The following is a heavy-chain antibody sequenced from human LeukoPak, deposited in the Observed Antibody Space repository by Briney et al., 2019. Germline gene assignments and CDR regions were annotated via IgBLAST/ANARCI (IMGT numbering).Heavy chain of an antibody. D-gene: IGHD2-15*01. CDR2: LRSNGKNI. V-gene: IGHV3-33*01. CDR1: GFTFSSFA. J-gene: IGHJ5*02. Sequence: GGSLRLSCAASGFTFSSFAMHWVRQAPGKGLEWLAVLRSNGKNIYYPDSVKGRFTISRDNAKNTLYLQMNSLRAEDSAVYYCAREVNSYCDGGNCFSGWCDPWGQGTLVTVSS. CDR3: AREVNSYCDGGNCFSGWCDP.